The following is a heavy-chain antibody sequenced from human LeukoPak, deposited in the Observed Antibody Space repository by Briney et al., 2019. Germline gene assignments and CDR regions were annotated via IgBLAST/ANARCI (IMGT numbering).Heavy chain of an antibody. V-gene: IGHV3-23*01. CDR3: ATHYDTSGYYYFDF. J-gene: IGHJ4*02. Sequence: GGSLRLSCAASGFTFSSCALTWVRQAPGKGLEWVSTISGTGVTTFYADSVRGRFTISRDNSKNMLYLQMSSLRAEDTAVYYCATHYDTSGYYYFDFWGQGTLVTVSS. CDR2: ISGTGVTT. CDR1: GFTFSSCA. D-gene: IGHD3-22*01.